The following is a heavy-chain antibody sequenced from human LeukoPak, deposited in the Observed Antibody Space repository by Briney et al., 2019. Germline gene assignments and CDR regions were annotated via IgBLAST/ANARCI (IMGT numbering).Heavy chain of an antibody. CDR1: GYSFTSYW. CDR3: ARLISSPYCSGGSCYSAHNWFDP. J-gene: IGHJ5*02. Sequence: GESLKISRKGSGYSFTSYWIGWVRQMPGKGLEWMGIIYPGDSDTRYSPSFQGQVTISADKSISTAYLQWSSLKASDTAMYYCARLISSPYCSGGSCYSAHNWFDPWGQGTLVTVSS. CDR2: IYPGDSDT. D-gene: IGHD2-15*01. V-gene: IGHV5-51*01.